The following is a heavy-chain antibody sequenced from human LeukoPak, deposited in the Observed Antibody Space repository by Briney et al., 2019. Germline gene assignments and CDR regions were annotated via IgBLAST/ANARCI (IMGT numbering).Heavy chain of an antibody. D-gene: IGHD3-10*01. V-gene: IGHV4-4*07. CDR3: ARDGDLWFGGDTDAFDI. CDR2: IYTSGST. J-gene: IGHJ3*02. CDR1: GGSISRYY. Sequence: SETLSLTCTVSGGSISRYYWSWIRQPAGKGLVWIGRIYTSGSTNYNPSLKSRVTMSVDTSKNQFSLKLSSVTAADTAVHYCARDGDLWFGGDTDAFDIWGQGTMVTVSS.